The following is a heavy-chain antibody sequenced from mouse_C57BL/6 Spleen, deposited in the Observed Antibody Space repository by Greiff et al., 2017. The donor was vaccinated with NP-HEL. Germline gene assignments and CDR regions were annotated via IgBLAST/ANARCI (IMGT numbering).Heavy chain of an antibody. J-gene: IGHJ2*01. D-gene: IGHD2-10*02. Sequence: QVQLQQPGAELVMPGASVKLSYKASGYTFTSYWMHWVKQRPGQGLEWIGEIDPSDSYTNYNQKFKGKSTLTVDKSSSTAYMQLSSLTSEDSAVYYCARSGMVSYFDYWGQGTTLTVSS. CDR2: IDPSDSYT. CDR3: ARSGMVSYFDY. CDR1: GYTFTSYW. V-gene: IGHV1-69*01.